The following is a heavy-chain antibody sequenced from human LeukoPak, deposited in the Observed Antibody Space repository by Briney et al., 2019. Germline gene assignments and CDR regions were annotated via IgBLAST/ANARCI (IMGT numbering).Heavy chain of an antibody. D-gene: IGHD5-12*01. CDR3: ASDSGYDPEADAFDI. CDR1: GYTFTSYG. Sequence: ASVKVSCKASGYTFTSYGISWVRQAPGQGLEWMGWISAYNGNTNYAQKLQGRVTMTTDTSTSTAYMELRSLRSDDPAVYYCASDSGYDPEADAFDIWGQGTMVTVSS. V-gene: IGHV1-18*01. J-gene: IGHJ3*02. CDR2: ISAYNGNT.